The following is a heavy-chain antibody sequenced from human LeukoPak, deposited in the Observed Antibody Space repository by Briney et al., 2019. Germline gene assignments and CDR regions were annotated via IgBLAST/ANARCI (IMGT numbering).Heavy chain of an antibody. Sequence: SETLSLTCTVSGGSISSYYWSWIRQPPGKGLEWIGYIYYSGSTNYNPSLKSRVTISVDTSKNQFSLKLSSVTAADTAVHYCARPLVVVAATWAFDIWGQGTMVTVSS. CDR2: IYYSGST. CDR3: ARPLVVVAATWAFDI. CDR1: GGSISSYY. J-gene: IGHJ3*02. D-gene: IGHD2-15*01. V-gene: IGHV4-59*01.